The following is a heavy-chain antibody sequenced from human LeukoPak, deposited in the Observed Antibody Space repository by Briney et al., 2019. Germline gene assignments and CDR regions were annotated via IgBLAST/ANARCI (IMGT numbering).Heavy chain of an antibody. V-gene: IGHV3-15*01. CDR3: TTLPIGGGMIVVVPAAGDY. CDR2: IKSKTDGGTT. Sequence: GGSLRLSCTASGFTFSSYSMNWVRQAPGKGLEWVGRIKSKTDGGTTDYAAPVKGRFTISRDDSKNTLYLQMNSLKTEDTAVYYCTTLPIGGGMIVVVPAAGDYWGQGTLVTVSS. J-gene: IGHJ4*02. D-gene: IGHD2-2*01. CDR1: GFTFSSYS.